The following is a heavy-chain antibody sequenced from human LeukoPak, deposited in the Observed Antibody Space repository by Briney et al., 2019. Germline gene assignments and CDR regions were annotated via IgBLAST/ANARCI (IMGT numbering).Heavy chain of an antibody. Sequence: ASVKVSCKASGYTFTGYYMHWVRQAPGQGLEWMGRINPNSGGTNYAQKFQGRVTMTRDTSISTAYMELSRLRSDDTAVYYCARIYRKNYYYYMDVWGKGTTVTVSS. V-gene: IGHV1-2*06. CDR1: GYTFTGYY. CDR2: INPNSGGT. J-gene: IGHJ6*03. CDR3: ARIYRKNYYYYMDV. D-gene: IGHD4-11*01.